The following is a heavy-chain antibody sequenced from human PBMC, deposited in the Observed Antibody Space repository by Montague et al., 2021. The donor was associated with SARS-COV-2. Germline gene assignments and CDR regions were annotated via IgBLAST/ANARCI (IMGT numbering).Heavy chain of an antibody. CDR2: IYYSGST. J-gene: IGHJ4*02. D-gene: IGHD6-13*01. CDR3: ARVVAAAGTPVFDY. CDR1: GGSISSYY. Sequence: SETLSLTCTVSGGSISSYYWSWIRQPPGKGLEWIGYIYYSGSTNYNPSLKGRVTISVDTSKNQFSLKLSSVTAADTAVYYCARVVAAAGTPVFDYWGQGTLVTVSS. V-gene: IGHV4-59*01.